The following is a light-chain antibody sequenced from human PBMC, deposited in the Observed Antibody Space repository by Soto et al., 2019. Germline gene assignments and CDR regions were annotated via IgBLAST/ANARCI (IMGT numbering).Light chain of an antibody. V-gene: IGLV2-8*01. CDR3: LSYADTAYV. CDR2: EVS. CDR1: SSGVGGYNY. Sequence: QSVLTQPPSASGSPGQSVTSPCAGTSSGVGGYNYVSWYQQYPGKVPKLMIYEVSERPSGVPDRFSGSKSGNTAFLTVSGLQAEDEADYYCLSYADTAYVFGTGTKVTVL. J-gene: IGLJ1*01.